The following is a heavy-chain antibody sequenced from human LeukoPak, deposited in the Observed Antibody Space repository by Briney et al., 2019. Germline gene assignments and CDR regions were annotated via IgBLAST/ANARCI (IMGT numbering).Heavy chain of an antibody. CDR3: ASSYYYDSSGYYSDFDY. CDR1: GGSFSGYY. J-gene: IGHJ4*02. V-gene: IGHV4-34*01. CDR2: IYDSGST. D-gene: IGHD3-22*01. Sequence: PSETLSLTCAVYGGSFSGYYWSWIRQPPGKGLEWIGSIYDSGSTYYNPSLKSRVTISVDTSKNQFSLKLSSVTAADTAVYYCASSYYYDSSGYYSDFDYWGQGTLVTVSS.